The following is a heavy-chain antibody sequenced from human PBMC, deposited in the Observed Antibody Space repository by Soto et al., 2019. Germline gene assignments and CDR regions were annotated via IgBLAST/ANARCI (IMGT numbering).Heavy chain of an antibody. Sequence: GGSLRLSCAASGFTFSSYAMSWVRQAPGKGLEWVSAISGSGGSTYYADSVKGRFTISRDNSKNTLYLQMNSLRAEDTAVYYCAKDGPAFRFGELLSFYYYYYMDVWGKGTTVTVSS. CDR1: GFTFSSYA. V-gene: IGHV3-23*01. J-gene: IGHJ6*03. D-gene: IGHD3-10*01. CDR3: AKDGPAFRFGELLSFYYYYYMDV. CDR2: ISGSGGST.